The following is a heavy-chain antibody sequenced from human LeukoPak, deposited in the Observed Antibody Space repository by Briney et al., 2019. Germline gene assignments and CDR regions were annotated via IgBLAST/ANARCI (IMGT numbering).Heavy chain of an antibody. D-gene: IGHD2-21*02. CDR3: ARGGYCGGDCYFYY. CDR1: GGSISSGSYY. V-gene: IGHV4-61*02. J-gene: IGHJ4*02. Sequence: SQTLSLTCTVSGGSISSGSYYWSWIRQPAGKGLEWIGRIYTSGSTNYNPSLKSRVTISVDTSKNQFSLKLSSVTAADAAVYYCARGGYCGGDCYFYYWGQGTLVTVSS. CDR2: IYTSGST.